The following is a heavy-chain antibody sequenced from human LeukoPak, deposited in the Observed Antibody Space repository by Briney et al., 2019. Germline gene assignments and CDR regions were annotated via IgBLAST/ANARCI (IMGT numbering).Heavy chain of an antibody. CDR1: GFTFSDYY. J-gene: IGHJ5*02. Sequence: GGSLRLSCAASGFTFSDYYMNWIRQAPGKGLEWVSYISSSGSTIYYADSVKGRFTISRDNAMNSLNLQMNSLRAEDTAVYYCARAYNWNYPWFDPWGQGTLVTVSS. CDR2: ISSSGSTI. CDR3: ARAYNWNYPWFDP. V-gene: IGHV3-11*04. D-gene: IGHD1-7*01.